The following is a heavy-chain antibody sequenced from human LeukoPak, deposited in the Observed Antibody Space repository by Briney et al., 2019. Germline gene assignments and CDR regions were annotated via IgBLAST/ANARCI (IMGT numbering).Heavy chain of an antibody. Sequence: SETLSLTCTVSGGSISSSNYYWGWIRQPPGKGLEWIGSISYSGGTYYNPSLKSRVTISVDTSKNQFSLKLSSVTAADTAVYYCARDSQQQLVNWFDPWGQGTLVTVSS. CDR3: ARDSQQQLVNWFDP. CDR1: GGSISSSNYY. CDR2: ISYSGGT. V-gene: IGHV4-39*07. D-gene: IGHD6-13*01. J-gene: IGHJ5*02.